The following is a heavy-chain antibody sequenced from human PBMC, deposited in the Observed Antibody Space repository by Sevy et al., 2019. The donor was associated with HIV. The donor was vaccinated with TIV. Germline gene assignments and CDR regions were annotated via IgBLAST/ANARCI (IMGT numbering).Heavy chain of an antibody. D-gene: IGHD3-16*01. Sequence: GGSLRLSCAASGFTFSSYSMNWVRQAPGKGLEWVSSISSSSSYIYYADSVKGRLTICRDNAKNSLYLQMNSLRAEDTAVYYCASDFYVRDAFDIWGQGTMVTVSS. J-gene: IGHJ3*02. CDR2: ISSSSSYI. CDR3: ASDFYVRDAFDI. CDR1: GFTFSSYS. V-gene: IGHV3-21*01.